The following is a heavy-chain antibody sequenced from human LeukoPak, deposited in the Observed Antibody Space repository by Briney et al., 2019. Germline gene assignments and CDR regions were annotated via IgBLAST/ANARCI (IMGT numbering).Heavy chain of an antibody. Sequence: SQTLSLTCAISGDSVSSNIAAWNWFRQSPSRGLEWLGRTYYRSRWTFEYAVSVKGRITFKSDTSKNQVSPHLTSVTPDDTALYYCARDLSAGADYWGQGILVTVSS. CDR2: TYYRSRWTF. V-gene: IGHV6-1*01. CDR3: ARDLSAGADY. J-gene: IGHJ4*02. D-gene: IGHD6-13*01. CDR1: GDSVSSNIAA.